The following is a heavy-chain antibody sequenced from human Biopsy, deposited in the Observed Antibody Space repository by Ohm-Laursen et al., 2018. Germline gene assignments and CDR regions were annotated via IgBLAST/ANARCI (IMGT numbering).Heavy chain of an antibody. CDR3: ARTPRDSFWSGSYKRGLWFDP. V-gene: IGHV4-59*01. CDR2: VYNGGIT. D-gene: IGHD3-3*01. Sequence: TLSLTWSVSGGSIISYYWTWIRQPPGKGLEWIGHVYNGGITNYNPSLKSRVTISKDTSKNQFSLQVNFVTAADTAVYYCARTPRDSFWSGSYKRGLWFDPWGQGTLVIVSS. J-gene: IGHJ5*02. CDR1: GGSIISYY.